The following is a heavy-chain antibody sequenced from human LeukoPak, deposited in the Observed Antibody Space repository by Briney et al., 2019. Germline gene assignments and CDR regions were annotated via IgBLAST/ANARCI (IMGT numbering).Heavy chain of an antibody. CDR3: AKMDQLLDLFDY. CDR2: ISGSGGST. Sequence: PGGSLRLSCAASGFTFSSYAMSWVRQAPGKGLEWVSAISGSGGSTYYADSVKGRFTISRDNSKNTLYLQMNSLRAEDTAVYYRAKMDQLLDLFDYWGQGTLVTVSS. D-gene: IGHD2-2*01. CDR1: GFTFSSYA. J-gene: IGHJ4*02. V-gene: IGHV3-23*01.